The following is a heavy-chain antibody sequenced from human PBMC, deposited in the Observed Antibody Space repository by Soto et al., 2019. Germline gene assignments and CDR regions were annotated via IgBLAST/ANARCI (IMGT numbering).Heavy chain of an antibody. V-gene: IGHV1-46*01. J-gene: IGHJ4*02. CDR2: INPTGGST. Sequence: GASVKVSGKAAGYTFTSCYMHWVRQAPGQGLEWMGIINPTGGSTTYAQKFQGRVTMTRDTSTSTVYMELSSLRSEDTAVYYCARELPDGLGYWSQGTLVTVSS. CDR1: GYTFTSCY. CDR3: ARELPDGLGY. D-gene: IGHD3-16*01.